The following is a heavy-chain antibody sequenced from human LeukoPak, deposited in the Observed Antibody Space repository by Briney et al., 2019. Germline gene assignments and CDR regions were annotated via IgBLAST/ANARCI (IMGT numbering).Heavy chain of an antibody. CDR1: GSSGTTNY. J-gene: IGHJ4*02. D-gene: IGHD1-26*01. CDR3: AKDSSGGKLGADLDY. V-gene: IGHV3-53*05. CDR2: VYGGYTT. Sequence: GGSLRLSCAASGSSGTTNYMSWVRQAPGKGLEFVSIVYGGYTTVYADSVKGRFTISRDNSKNTLYLQMNSLRAEDTAVFYCAKDSSGGKLGADLDYWGQGTLVTVSS.